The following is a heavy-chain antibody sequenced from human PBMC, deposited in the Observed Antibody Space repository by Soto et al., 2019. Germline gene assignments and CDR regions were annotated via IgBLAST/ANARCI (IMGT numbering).Heavy chain of an antibody. CDR3: ARLSGSSGWFYFDY. V-gene: IGHV1-18*04. D-gene: IGHD6-19*01. Sequence: QVQLVQSGAEMKKPGASVKVSCKASGYTFTSYGISRVRQAPGQGLEWMGWISAYNGNTNYAQKLQGRVPMTTDTTASTAYMELRSLRSDDTAVYYCARLSGSSGWFYFDYWGQGTLVTVSS. CDR2: ISAYNGNT. CDR1: GYTFTSYG. J-gene: IGHJ4*02.